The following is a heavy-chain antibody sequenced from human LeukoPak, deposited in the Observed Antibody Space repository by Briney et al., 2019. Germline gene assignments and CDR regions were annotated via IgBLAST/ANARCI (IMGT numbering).Heavy chain of an antibody. V-gene: IGHV4-4*02. CDR2: IYHSGST. CDR1: GGSISSSNW. CDR3: ARIRRDGYFGSWFDP. Sequence: KPSETLSLTCAVSGGSISSSNWWSWVRQPPGKGLEWIGEIYHSGSTDYNPSLKSRVTISVDTSKNQFSLKLSSVTAADTAVYYCARIRRDGYFGSWFDPWGQGTLVTVSS. J-gene: IGHJ5*02. D-gene: IGHD5-24*01.